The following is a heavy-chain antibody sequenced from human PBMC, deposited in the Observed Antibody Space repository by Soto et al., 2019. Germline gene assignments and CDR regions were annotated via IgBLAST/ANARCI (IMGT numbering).Heavy chain of an antibody. Sequence: QVQLVQAGAEVKKPGSSGKVSCKASGGTFSSYAISWVRQAPGQGLEWMGGLIPIVGTANYAQKFQGSVTITADKSLMTVYMELSRLSSEDTEVYYWARGVPDYYDSSGYYRSQYFVFWGQGTMVTVSS. CDR3: ARGVPDYYDSSGYYRSQYFVF. CDR1: GGTFSSYA. J-gene: IGHJ4*02. V-gene: IGHV1-69*06. CDR2: LIPIVGTA. D-gene: IGHD3-22*01.